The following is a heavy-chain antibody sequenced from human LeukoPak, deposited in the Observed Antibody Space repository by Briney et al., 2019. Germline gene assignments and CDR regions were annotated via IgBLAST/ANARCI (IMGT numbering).Heavy chain of an antibody. J-gene: IGHJ5*02. V-gene: IGHV3-23*01. Sequence: GGSLRLSCAASGFTFSSYAMSWVRHSPGKGREWVSAYSGSGGSTYYADSEKGGFTISRDNSKNTLYLKMNSLRAEDTAVYYCEKDRLTVTTWVDPWGQGTLVTVSS. CDR2: YSGSGGST. CDR3: EKDRLTVTTWVDP. CDR1: GFTFSSYA. D-gene: IGHD4-17*01.